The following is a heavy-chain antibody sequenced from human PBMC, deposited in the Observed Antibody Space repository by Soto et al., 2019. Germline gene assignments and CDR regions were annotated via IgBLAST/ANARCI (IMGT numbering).Heavy chain of an antibody. CDR3: AILNLPRGTGTSDY. CDR1: GYTFTGYY. V-gene: IGHV1-2*04. CDR2: TNPNSGGT. D-gene: IGHD1-1*01. Sequence: QVQLVQSGAEVKKPGASVKVSCKASGYTFTGYYMHWVRQAPGQGLEWMGWTNPNSGGTNYAQKCQGWVTMTRDTSISTGYMELSRLRSDDTAVYYCAILNLPRGTGTSDYWGQGTLVTVSS. J-gene: IGHJ4*02.